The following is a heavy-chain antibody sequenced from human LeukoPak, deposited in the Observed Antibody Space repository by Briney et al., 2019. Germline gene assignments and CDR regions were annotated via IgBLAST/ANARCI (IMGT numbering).Heavy chain of an antibody. V-gene: IGHV3-7*03. CDR2: INSDGSEG. CDR1: GFTFSGFW. CDR3: ARSSYSSSSSV. J-gene: IGHJ3*01. Sequence: GGSLRLSCAVSGFTFSGFWMSWSRQAPGKGLEWVASINSDGSEGYYADVVKGRFTISRDNAKNSLYLQIDSLRAEDTAVYYCARSSYSSSSSVWGQGTMVTVSS. D-gene: IGHD6-6*01.